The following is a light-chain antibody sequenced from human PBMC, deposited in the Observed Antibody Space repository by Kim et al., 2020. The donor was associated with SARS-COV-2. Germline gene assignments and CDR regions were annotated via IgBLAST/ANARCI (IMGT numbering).Light chain of an antibody. J-gene: IGKJ2*01. CDR3: QQRDNWPPRYT. V-gene: IGKV3-11*01. CDR1: QSVSSY. CDR2: DAS. Sequence: SLGERATLSCRASQSVSSYLAWYQQKPGQAPRLLIYDASNRATGIPARFSGSGSGTDFTLTISSLEPEDFAVYYCQQRDNWPPRYTFGQGTKLESK.